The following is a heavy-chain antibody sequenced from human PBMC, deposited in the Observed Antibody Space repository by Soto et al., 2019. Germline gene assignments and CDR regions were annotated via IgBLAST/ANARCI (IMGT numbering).Heavy chain of an antibody. V-gene: IGHV1-69*01. CDR2: IIPVFGTT. CDR3: AIEVWGRGGYYLDS. D-gene: IGHD7-27*01. Sequence: QVHVVQSGAEVKKPGSSVKVTCKAFGGTFNSFGINWVRQAPGQGLEWMGGIIPVFGTTKYAQKFRDRVTLVADGSTSTSYMGLRSLTSDDTAVYYCAIEVWGRGGYYLDSWGQGTLVTVSS. CDR1: GGTFNSFG. J-gene: IGHJ4*02.